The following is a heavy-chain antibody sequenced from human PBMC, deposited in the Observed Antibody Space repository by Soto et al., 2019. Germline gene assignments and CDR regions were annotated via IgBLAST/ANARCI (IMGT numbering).Heavy chain of an antibody. V-gene: IGHV3-30-3*01. CDR1: GFTFSSYA. D-gene: IGHD6-6*01. Sequence: QVQLVESGGGVVQPGRSLRLSCAASGFTFSSYAMHWVRQAPGKGLEWVAVISYDGSNKYYADSVKGRFTISRDNSKNTRYLQMNSLRAEDTAVYYCARAVSSSSPTDYWGQGTLFTVSS. CDR3: ARAVSSSSPTDY. J-gene: IGHJ4*02. CDR2: ISYDGSNK.